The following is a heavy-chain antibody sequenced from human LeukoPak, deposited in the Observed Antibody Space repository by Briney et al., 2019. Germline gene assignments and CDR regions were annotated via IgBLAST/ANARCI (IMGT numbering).Heavy chain of an antibody. J-gene: IGHJ6*02. CDR1: GDSVSSNSAA. CDR2: TYYRSKWYN. V-gene: IGHV6-1*01. Sequence: SQTLSLTCAISGDSVSSNSAAWSWIRQSPSRGLEWLGRTYYRSKWYNDYAVSVKSRITINPDTSKNQFSLQLNSVTPEDTAVCYCARDTIFGAYYFYYGMDVWGQGTTVTVSS. CDR3: ARDTIFGAYYFYYGMDV. D-gene: IGHD3-3*01.